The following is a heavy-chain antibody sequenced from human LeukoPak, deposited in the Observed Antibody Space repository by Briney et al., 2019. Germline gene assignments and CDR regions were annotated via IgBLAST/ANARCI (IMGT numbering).Heavy chain of an antibody. V-gene: IGHV4-4*02. CDR1: GGSISSSNW. Sequence: SGTLSLTCAVSGGSISSSNWWSWVRQPPGKGLEWIGEIYHSGSTNYNPSLKSRVTISVDTSKNQFSLKLSSVTAADTAVYYCARYCSGGSCYPRGMDVWGQGTTVTVSS. CDR2: IYHSGST. CDR3: ARYCSGGSCYPRGMDV. D-gene: IGHD2-15*01. J-gene: IGHJ6*02.